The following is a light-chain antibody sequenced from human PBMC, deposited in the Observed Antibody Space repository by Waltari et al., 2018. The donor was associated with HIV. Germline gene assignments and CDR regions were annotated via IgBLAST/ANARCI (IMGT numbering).Light chain of an antibody. V-gene: IGLV2-8*01. Sequence: QSALTQPPSASGSPGQSVTISCPGISSDVGYYNYVSWYQHHPGDAPKIMLYEVNKRPSGVPDRFSGSKSCNTASLTVSGLQPEDEADYYCTSYAGKNNLIFGGGTKLTVL. CDR2: EVN. J-gene: IGLJ2*01. CDR1: SSDVGYYNY. CDR3: TSYAGKNNLI.